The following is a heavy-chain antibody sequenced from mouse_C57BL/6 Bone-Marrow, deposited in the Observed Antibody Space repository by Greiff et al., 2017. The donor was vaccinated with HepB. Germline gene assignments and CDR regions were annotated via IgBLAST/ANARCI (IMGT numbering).Heavy chain of an antibody. Sequence: EVQLQQSGAELVRPVASVKLSCTASGFNIKDDYMHWVKQRPEQGLEWIGWIDPENGDTEYASKFQGKATITADTSSNTAYLQLSSLTSEDTAVYYCTFYYSKTCWYFDVWGTGTTVTVSS. CDR1: GFNIKDDY. CDR3: TFYYSKTCWYFDV. V-gene: IGHV14-4*01. D-gene: IGHD2-5*01. CDR2: IDPENGDT. J-gene: IGHJ1*03.